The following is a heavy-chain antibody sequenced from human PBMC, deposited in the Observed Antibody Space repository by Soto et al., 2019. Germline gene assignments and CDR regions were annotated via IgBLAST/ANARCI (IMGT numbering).Heavy chain of an antibody. CDR1: GFIFRSFV. J-gene: IGHJ4*02. CDR2: ISNDGNSE. Sequence: GGSLRLSCAASGFIFRSFVMHWVRQAPGKGLEWVALISNDGNSEYYADSVKGRFTISRDNYKKTLFVQMNSLRGEDTAVYYCARGTTFGYFDYWGQGALVTVSS. V-gene: IGHV3-30-3*01. CDR3: ARGTTFGYFDY. D-gene: IGHD2-2*03.